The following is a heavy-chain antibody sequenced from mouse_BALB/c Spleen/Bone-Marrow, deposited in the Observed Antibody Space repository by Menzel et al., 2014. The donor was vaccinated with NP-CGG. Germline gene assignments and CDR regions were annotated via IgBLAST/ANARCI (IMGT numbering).Heavy chain of an antibody. D-gene: IGHD1-2*01. J-gene: IGHJ4*01. V-gene: IGHV2-9*02. CDR3: ARVTTATGGMDY. CDR1: GFSLTSYG. Sequence: VKLMESGPGLVAPSQSLSITCTVSGFSLTSYGVHWVRQPPGKGLEWLGVIWAGGSKNYNSALMSRLSISKDNSKSQVFLKMNSLQTDDAAMYYCARVTTATGGMDYWGQGTSVTVSS. CDR2: IWAGGSK.